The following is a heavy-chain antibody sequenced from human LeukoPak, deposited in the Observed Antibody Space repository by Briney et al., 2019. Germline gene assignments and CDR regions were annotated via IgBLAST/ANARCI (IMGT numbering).Heavy chain of an antibody. Sequence: SETLSLTCTVSGGSISSSSYYWGWIRQPPGKGLEWIGSIYYSGSTYYNPSLKSRVTISVDTSKNQFSLKLSSVTAADKAVYYCAISYYGSGTYRGMDVWGQGTTVTVSS. CDR1: GGSISSSSYY. V-gene: IGHV4-39*01. CDR3: AISYYGSGTYRGMDV. J-gene: IGHJ6*02. CDR2: IYYSGST. D-gene: IGHD3-10*01.